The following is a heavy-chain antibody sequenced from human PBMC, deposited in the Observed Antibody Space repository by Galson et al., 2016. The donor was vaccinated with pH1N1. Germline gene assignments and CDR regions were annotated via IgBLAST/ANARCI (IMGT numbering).Heavy chain of an antibody. Sequence: QSGAEVKKPGESLKISCKASGYSFPSQWIAWVRQVPGKGLAWVGVVNPGGSTIRYSPPFHGQVTISSDKSNNNAYLQWITLRASDTAKYYLARQYDFGDYRGVACDIGGQGTVVIVAS. J-gene: IGHJ3*02. CDR1: GYSFPSQW. CDR2: VNPGGSTI. CDR3: ARQYDFGDYRGVACDI. V-gene: IGHV5-51*03. D-gene: IGHD4-17*01.